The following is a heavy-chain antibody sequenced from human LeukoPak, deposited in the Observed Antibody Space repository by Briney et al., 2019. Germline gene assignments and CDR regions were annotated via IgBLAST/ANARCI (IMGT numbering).Heavy chain of an antibody. CDR3: ARSHKHLVAVDYFDY. J-gene: IGHJ4*02. D-gene: IGHD2-15*01. CDR1: GYTFTSYA. V-gene: IGHV1-3*01. Sequence: ASVKVSCKASGYTFTSYAMHWVRQAPGQRLEWMGWINAGNGNTKYSQKFQGRVTITRDTSASTAYMELSSLRSEDTAVYYCARSHKHLVAVDYFDYWGQGTLVTVSS. CDR2: INAGNGNT.